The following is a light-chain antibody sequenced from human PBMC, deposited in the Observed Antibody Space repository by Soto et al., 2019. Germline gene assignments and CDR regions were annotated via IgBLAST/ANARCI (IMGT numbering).Light chain of an antibody. CDR3: QQDQMRPLA. CDR1: QSVSSSY. CDR2: GAS. V-gene: IGKV3D-7*01. Sequence: PGERVTLSCRASQSVSSSYLTWYQQKPGQAPRLLIYGASTRATSIPARFSGSGSGTECTLTIGCPQPEAPAVYYCQQDQMRPLAFGQGTKVDIK. J-gene: IGKJ1*01.